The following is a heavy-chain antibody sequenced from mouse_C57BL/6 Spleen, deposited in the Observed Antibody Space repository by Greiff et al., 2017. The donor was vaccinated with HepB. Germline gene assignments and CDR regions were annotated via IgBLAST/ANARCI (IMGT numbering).Heavy chain of an antibody. CDR3: AIYYSIVDYYAMDY. V-gene: IGHV1-7*01. D-gene: IGHD2-1*01. CDR2: INPSSGYT. CDR1: GYTFTSYW. J-gene: IGHJ4*01. Sequence: VQLQQSGAELAKPGASVKLSCKASGYTFTSYWMHWVKQRPGQGLEWIGYINPSSGYTKYNQKFKDKATLTADKSSSTAYMQLSSLTYEDAAVYYCAIYYSIVDYYAMDYWGQGTSVTVSS.